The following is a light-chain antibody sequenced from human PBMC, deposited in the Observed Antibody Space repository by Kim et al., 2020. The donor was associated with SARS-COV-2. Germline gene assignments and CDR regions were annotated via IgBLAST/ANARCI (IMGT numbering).Light chain of an antibody. CDR3: HQYDSYPYT. CDR2: KAS. J-gene: IGKJ2*01. V-gene: IGKV1-5*03. Sequence: IQMTQSPSTLSASVGDRVTITCRASQSINSWLAWYQQKPGKAPNLLIYKASSLESGVPSRFSGSESGTEFTLTISSLQPDDFATYYCHQYDSYPYTFGQGTKLEI. CDR1: QSINSW.